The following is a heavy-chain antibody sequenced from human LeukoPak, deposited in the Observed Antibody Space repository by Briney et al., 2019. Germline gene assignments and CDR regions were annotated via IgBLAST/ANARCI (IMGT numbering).Heavy chain of an antibody. CDR3: ARAHYDFWSGYHNFDY. Sequence: GESLKISCKGSGYSFTSYWIGWVRQMPGKGLEWMGIIYPGDSDTRYSPSFQGQVTISADKSISTAYLQWSSLKASDTAMYYCARAHYDFWSGYHNFDYWGQGTLVTVSS. J-gene: IGHJ4*02. V-gene: IGHV5-51*01. CDR2: IYPGDSDT. D-gene: IGHD3-3*01. CDR1: GYSFTSYW.